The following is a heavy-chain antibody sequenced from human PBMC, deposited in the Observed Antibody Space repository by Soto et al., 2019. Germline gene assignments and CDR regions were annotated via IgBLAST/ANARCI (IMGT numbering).Heavy chain of an antibody. J-gene: IGHJ6*03. CDR3: ARDRNYYYMDV. CDR1: GGSISSGDYY. CDR2: ISNSGST. V-gene: IGHV4-30-4*01. Sequence: QVQLQESGPGLVKPSQTLSLTCTVSGGSISSGDYYWNWIRQPPGKGLEWIGYISNSGSTNYNPSLKSRLTISVDTSKNQFSLKLSSVTAADTAVYYCARDRNYYYMDVWGKGTTVTVSS.